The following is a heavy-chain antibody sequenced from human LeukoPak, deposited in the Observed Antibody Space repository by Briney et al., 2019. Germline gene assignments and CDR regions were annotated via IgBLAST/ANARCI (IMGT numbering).Heavy chain of an antibody. CDR2: INHSGST. J-gene: IGHJ4*02. CDR3: ARGPPGPHQHDYMFDY. V-gene: IGHV4-34*01. D-gene: IGHD4-11*01. Sequence: SETLSLTCAVYGGSFSGYYWSWIRQPPGKGLEWIGEINHSGSTNYNPSLKSRVTISVDTSKNQFSLKLSSVTAADTAVYYCARGPPGPHQHDYMFDYWGQGTPVTVSS. CDR1: GGSFSGYY.